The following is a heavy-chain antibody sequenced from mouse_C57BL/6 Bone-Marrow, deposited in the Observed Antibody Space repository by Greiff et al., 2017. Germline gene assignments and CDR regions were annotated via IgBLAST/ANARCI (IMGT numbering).Heavy chain of an antibody. CDR1: GFTFTDYY. Sequence: EVQLVESGGGLVQPGGSLSLSCAASGFTFTDYYMSWVRQPPGKALEWLGFIRNKANGYTTGYSASVKGRFTISRDNSQSILYLQMNALRAEDSATYYGARSVANWPYFDDWGQGTTLTVSS. CDR2: IRNKANGYTT. V-gene: IGHV7-3*01. D-gene: IGHD1-1*02. CDR3: ARSVANWPYFDD. J-gene: IGHJ2*01.